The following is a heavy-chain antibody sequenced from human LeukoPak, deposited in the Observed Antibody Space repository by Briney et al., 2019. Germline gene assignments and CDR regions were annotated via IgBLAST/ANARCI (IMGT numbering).Heavy chain of an antibody. J-gene: IGHJ5*02. Sequence: PSETLSLTCTVSGGSVNNHEYFWGWIRQPPGKGLEWIGTIYYNGNTYYNSSLKSRLTISIDTSKNLFSLNLSSVTTADTAMYFCARHDWVVSTISWKPNWLDPWGQGIQVTVSS. CDR3: ARHDWVVSTISWKPNWLDP. D-gene: IGHD3-9*01. CDR1: GGSVNNHEYF. V-gene: IGHV4-39*01. CDR2: IYYNGNT.